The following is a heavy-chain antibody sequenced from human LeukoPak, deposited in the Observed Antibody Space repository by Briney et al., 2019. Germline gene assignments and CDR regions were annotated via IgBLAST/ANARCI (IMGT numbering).Heavy chain of an antibody. D-gene: IGHD2-21*02. CDR3: ARVIVVVTGNYMDV. V-gene: IGHV3-30*02. Sequence: GGSLRLSCAASGFTFSGYGMHWVRQAPGKGLEWVAFIRYDGSNKYYADSVKGRFTISRDNAKNSLYLQMNSLRAEDTAVYYCARVIVVVTGNYMDVWGKGTTVTISS. CDR1: GFTFSGYG. CDR2: IRYDGSNK. J-gene: IGHJ6*03.